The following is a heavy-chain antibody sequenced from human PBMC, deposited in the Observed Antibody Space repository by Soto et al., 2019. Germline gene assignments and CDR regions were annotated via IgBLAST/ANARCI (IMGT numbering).Heavy chain of an antibody. D-gene: IGHD4-17*01. CDR3: ARDRGGDYFFEYYFDY. CDR2: ISYDGSNK. Sequence: QVQLVESGGGVVQPGRSLRLSCAASGFTFSSYAMHWVRQAPGKGLEWVAVISYDGSNKYYADSVKGRFTISRDNSKNMLYLQMNSLRAEDTAVYYCARDRGGDYFFEYYFDYWGQGTLVTVSS. CDR1: GFTFSSYA. J-gene: IGHJ4*02. V-gene: IGHV3-30-3*01.